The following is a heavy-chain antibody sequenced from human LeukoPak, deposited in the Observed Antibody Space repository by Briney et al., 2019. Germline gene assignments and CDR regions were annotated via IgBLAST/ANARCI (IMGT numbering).Heavy chain of an antibody. J-gene: IGHJ6*02. CDR2: IYSGGST. V-gene: IGHV3-53*01. Sequence: GGSLRLSCAASGFTVSSNYMSWVRQAPGKGLEWVSVIYSGGSTYYADSVKGRSTISRDNSKNTLYLQMNSLRAEDTAVYYCAREPYYYGSGSYYGVTNYYYYGMDVWGQGTTVTVSS. CDR1: GFTVSSNY. D-gene: IGHD3-10*01. CDR3: AREPYYYGSGSYYGVTNYYYYGMDV.